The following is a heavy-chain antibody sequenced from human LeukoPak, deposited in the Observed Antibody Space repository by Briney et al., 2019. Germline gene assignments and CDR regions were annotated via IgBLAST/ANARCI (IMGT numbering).Heavy chain of an antibody. CDR3: ARGGSGYDSLYYYGMDV. CDR2: IYYSGST. Sequence: PSETLSLTCTVSGGSISSYYWSWIRQPPGKGLEWIGYIYYSGSTNYNPSLKSRVTISVDTSKNQFSLKLSSVTAAGTAVYYCARGGSGYDSLYYYGMDVWGQGTTVTVSS. CDR1: GGSISSYY. V-gene: IGHV4-59*01. J-gene: IGHJ6*02. D-gene: IGHD5-12*01.